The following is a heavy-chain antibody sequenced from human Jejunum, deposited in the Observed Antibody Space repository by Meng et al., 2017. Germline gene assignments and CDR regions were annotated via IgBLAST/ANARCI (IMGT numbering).Heavy chain of an antibody. J-gene: IGHJ4*02. CDR3: AKNGAYSSDY. V-gene: IGHV4-4*02. Sequence: QVELQESGPGLVKPSGTLSLTCSVSGASVTNDNWWSWVRQPPGKGLEWIGEIFHTGIINYNPSLKSRVTISLDKSKNQLYLNLNSVTAADTAVYYCAKNGAYSSDYWGQGTLVTVSS. CDR2: IFHTGII. D-gene: IGHD2-8*01. CDR1: GASVTNDNW.